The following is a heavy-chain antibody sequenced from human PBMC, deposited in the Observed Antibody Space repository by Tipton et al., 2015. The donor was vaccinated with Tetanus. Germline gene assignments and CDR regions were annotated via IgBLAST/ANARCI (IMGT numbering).Heavy chain of an antibody. V-gene: IGHV4-39*01. CDR1: GGPMISDSFY. J-gene: IGHJ5*02. CDR3: ARRYVAPGRNWFHP. CDR2: ISFRGST. Sequence: GLVKPSETLTLTCTVSGGPMISDSFYWAWFRQTPGKGLEWIGSISFRGSTYHNPSLRSRFPLSIDTVNQQFSVKLHSVIAADTAVYYCARRYVAPGRNWFHPWGQGTLVTVSS. D-gene: IGHD6-25*01.